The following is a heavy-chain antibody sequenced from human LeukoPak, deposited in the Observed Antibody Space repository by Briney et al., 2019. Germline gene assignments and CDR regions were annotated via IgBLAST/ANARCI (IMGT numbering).Heavy chain of an antibody. CDR1: GGSISSYY. V-gene: IGHV4-59*08. CDR3: ASHYYDSSGYYRWLDY. CDR2: IYYSGST. D-gene: IGHD3-22*01. Sequence: SETLSLTCTVSGGSISSYYWSWIRQPPGKGLEWIGYIYYSGSTNYNPSLKSRVTISVDTSKNQFSLKLSSVTAADAAVYYCASHYYDSSGYYRWLDYWGQGTLVTVSS. J-gene: IGHJ4*02.